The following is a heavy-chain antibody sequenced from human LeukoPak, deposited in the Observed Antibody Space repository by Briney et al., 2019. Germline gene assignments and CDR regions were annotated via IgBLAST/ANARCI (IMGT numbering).Heavy chain of an antibody. J-gene: IGHJ4*02. D-gene: IGHD2-2*02. CDR3: ARGTCSSGSCYKALNS. V-gene: IGHV3-13*04. CDR2: IHTAGDT. CDR1: GFTFNNYD. Sequence: GGSLRLSCAASGFTFNNYDMHWVRQATGKGLEWVSAIHTAGDTYYSGSVKGRFTISRENAKNSLFLQMNNLRAGDTAVYYCARGTCSSGSCYKALNSWGQGTLVTVSS.